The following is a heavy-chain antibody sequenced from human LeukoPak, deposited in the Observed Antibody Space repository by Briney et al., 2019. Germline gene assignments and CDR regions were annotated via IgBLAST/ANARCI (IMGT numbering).Heavy chain of an antibody. V-gene: IGHV3-23*01. CDR2: IGGSGGST. Sequence: GGSLRLSCAASGFTFSSYAMSWVRQAPGKGLEWVSAIGGSGGSTYYADSVKGRFTISRDNSKNTLYLQMNSLRAEDTAVYYCAKGVLYYYDSSGFFDYWGQGTLVTVSS. CDR1: GFTFSSYA. D-gene: IGHD3-22*01. CDR3: AKGVLYYYDSSGFFDY. J-gene: IGHJ4*02.